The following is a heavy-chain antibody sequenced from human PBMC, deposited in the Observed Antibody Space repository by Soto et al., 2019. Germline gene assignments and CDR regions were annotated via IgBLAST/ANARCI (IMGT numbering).Heavy chain of an antibody. J-gene: IGHJ4*02. CDR3: AGGREKWLQLSY. CDR1: VGSISSSNW. CDR2: IYHSGST. Sequence: PSETLSLTCAVSVGSISSSNWWSWVRQPPGKGLEWIGEIYHSGSTNYNPSLKSRVTISVDKSKNQFSLKLSSVTAADTAVYYCAGGREKWLQLSYWGQGTLVTVSS. D-gene: IGHD5-12*01. V-gene: IGHV4-4*02.